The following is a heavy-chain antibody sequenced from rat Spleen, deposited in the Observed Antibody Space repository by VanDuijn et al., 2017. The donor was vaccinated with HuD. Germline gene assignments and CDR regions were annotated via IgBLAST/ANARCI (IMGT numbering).Heavy chain of an antibody. CDR2: IWNTGGT. Sequence: QVQLKESGPGLVQPSQTLSLTCTVSGFSLTSYHVTWVRQPPGKGLEWMGVIWNTGGTRYNSVLKSRLSISKDTSKSQVFLKMNSLQTEDTATYYCARDWHYDGYSGWFAYWGQGTLVSVSS. CDR1: GFSLTSYH. V-gene: IGHV2-41*01. D-gene: IGHD1-12*03. CDR3: ARDWHYDGYSGWFAY. J-gene: IGHJ3*01.